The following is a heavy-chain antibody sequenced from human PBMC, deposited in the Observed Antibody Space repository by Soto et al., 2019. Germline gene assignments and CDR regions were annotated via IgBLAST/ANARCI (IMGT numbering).Heavy chain of an antibody. V-gene: IGHV4-39*01. J-gene: IGHJ4*02. CDR3: ARLFPGVLYDY. D-gene: IGHD2-21*01. CDR1: GGSISSSSYY. Sequence: QLQLQESGPGLVKPSETLSLTCTVSGGSISSSSYYWGWIRQPPGKGLEWIGSIYYSGSTYYNPSLKSRVTISVDTSKNQFSLKLSSVTAADTAVYYCARLFPGVLYDYWGQGTLVTVSS. CDR2: IYYSGST.